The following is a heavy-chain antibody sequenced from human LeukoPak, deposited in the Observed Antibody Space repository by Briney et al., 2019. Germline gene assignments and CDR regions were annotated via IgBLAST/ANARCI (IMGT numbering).Heavy chain of an antibody. D-gene: IGHD6-13*01. Sequence: ASVKVSCKAPGYTFTGYYMHWVRQAPGQGLEWMGWINPNSGGTNYAQKFQGRVTMTRDTSISTAYMELSRLRSDDTAVYYCARDSTATIAAAGTVYYGMDVWGQGTTVTVSS. V-gene: IGHV1-2*02. CDR2: INPNSGGT. CDR1: GYTFTGYY. CDR3: ARDSTATIAAAGTVYYGMDV. J-gene: IGHJ6*02.